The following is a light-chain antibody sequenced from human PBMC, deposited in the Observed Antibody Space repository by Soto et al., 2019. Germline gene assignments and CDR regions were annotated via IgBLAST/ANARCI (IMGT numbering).Light chain of an antibody. CDR1: QGIRNE. CDR3: LQDSAYPRT. J-gene: IGKJ1*01. Sequence: AIQMTQSPSSVSASVGDRVTITCRASQGIRNELGWYQQKPGNAPKLLLYSASSLQSGVPSRFSSSGSGTDFILTISGLQPEDFATYFYLQDSAYPRTFGHGTKV. CDR2: SAS. V-gene: IGKV1-6*01.